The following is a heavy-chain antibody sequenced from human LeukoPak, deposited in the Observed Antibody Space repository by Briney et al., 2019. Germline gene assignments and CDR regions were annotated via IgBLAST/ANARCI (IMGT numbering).Heavy chain of an antibody. J-gene: IGHJ4*02. CDR3: AREGVTATPFDY. CDR2: IRSDGSNK. CDR1: GFSFSSYG. Sequence: PGGSLRLSCAGSGFSFSSYGMHWVRQAPGKGLEWMAFIRSDGSNKYYADSVKGRFTISRDNSKNTLYLQMNSLRAEDTAVYYCAREGVTATPFDYWGQGTLVTVSS. V-gene: IGHV3-30*02. D-gene: IGHD2-21*02.